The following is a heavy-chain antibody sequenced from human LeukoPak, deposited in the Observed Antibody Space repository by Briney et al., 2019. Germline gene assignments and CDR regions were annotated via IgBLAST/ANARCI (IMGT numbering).Heavy chain of an antibody. CDR1: GFTFDNYA. V-gene: IGHV3-9*01. D-gene: IGHD6-6*01. J-gene: IGHJ4*02. CDR2: INWRSDEI. Sequence: GGSLRLSCSASGFTFDNYAMHWVRQAPMKGLEWVASINWRSDEIGYADSVKGRFTISRDNAKNSLYLQMNSLRAEDTAVYYCARDLDPSSSPFPYYFDYWGQGTLVTVSS. CDR3: ARDLDPSSSPFPYYFDY.